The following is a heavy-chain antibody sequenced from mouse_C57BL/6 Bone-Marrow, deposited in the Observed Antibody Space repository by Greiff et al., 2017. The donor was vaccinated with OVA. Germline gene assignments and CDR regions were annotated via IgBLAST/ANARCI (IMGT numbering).Heavy chain of an antibody. J-gene: IGHJ2*01. CDR2: ISDGGSYT. V-gene: IGHV5-4*01. CDR3: ARDGGLLHFDY. Sequence: EVKLVESGGGLVKPGGSLKLSCAASGFTFSSYAMSWVRQTPEKRLEWVATISDGGSYTYYPDNVKGRFTISRDNAKNNLYLQMSHLKSEDTAMYYCARDGGLLHFDYWGQGTTLTVSS. D-gene: IGHD1-1*01. CDR1: GFTFSSYA.